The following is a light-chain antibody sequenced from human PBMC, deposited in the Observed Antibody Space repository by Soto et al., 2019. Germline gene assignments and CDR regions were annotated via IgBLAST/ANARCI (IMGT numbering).Light chain of an antibody. CDR3: QQYNSYSQT. CDR1: QSISSW. J-gene: IGKJ1*01. Sequence: DIQITQSPSTLSSSVLERFTITCRASQSISSWLAWYQQKPGKAPKLLIYDASSLESGVPSRFSGSGSGTEFTLTISSLQPDDFATYYCQQYNSYSQTFGQGTKVDIK. CDR2: DAS. V-gene: IGKV1-5*01.